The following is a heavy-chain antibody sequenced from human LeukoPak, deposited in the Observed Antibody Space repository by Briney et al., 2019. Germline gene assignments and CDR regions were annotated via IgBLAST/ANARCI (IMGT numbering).Heavy chain of an antibody. V-gene: IGHV1-2*04. CDR3: ARGDWLDY. Sequence: ASVKVSCKTSGYTFNDYYIHWVRQAPGQGLEWMGWINPNSGGTNYAQKFQDWVTMTRDTSIGTAYMEVRSLRSDDTAVYYCARGDWLDYWGQGTLVTVSS. CDR2: INPNSGGT. J-gene: IGHJ4*02. D-gene: IGHD3/OR15-3a*01. CDR1: GYTFNDYY.